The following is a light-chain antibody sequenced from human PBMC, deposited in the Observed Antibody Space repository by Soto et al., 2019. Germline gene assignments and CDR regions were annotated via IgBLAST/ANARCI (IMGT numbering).Light chain of an antibody. V-gene: IGLV2-23*02. CDR2: EVS. J-gene: IGLJ2*01. Sequence: QSVLTQPASVSGSPGQSITISCTGTSSDVGSYNLVSWYQQHPGKAPKLMIYEVSKRPSGVSNRSSGSKSGNTASLTISGLQAEDEADYYCCSYAGSSTLFGGGTKVTVL. CDR1: SSDVGSYNL. CDR3: CSYAGSSTL.